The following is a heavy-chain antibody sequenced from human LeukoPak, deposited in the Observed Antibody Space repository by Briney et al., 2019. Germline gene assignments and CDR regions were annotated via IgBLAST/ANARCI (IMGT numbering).Heavy chain of an antibody. CDR1: GFTFSDYG. V-gene: IGHV3-30*03. J-gene: IGHJ6*03. D-gene: IGHD3-10*01. CDR2: LSYDGSNK. Sequence: GGSLRLSCAASGFTFSDYGMHWVRQAPGKGLEWAAILSYDGSNKYYADSVKGRFTISRDNSKNTLFMQMNSLRAEDTALYYCARHPGGFAGIVNYYYMDVWGKGTTVTVSS. CDR3: ARHPGGFAGIVNYYYMDV.